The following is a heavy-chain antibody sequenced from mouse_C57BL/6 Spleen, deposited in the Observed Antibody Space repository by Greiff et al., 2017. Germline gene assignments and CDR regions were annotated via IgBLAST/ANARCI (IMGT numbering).Heavy chain of an antibody. CDR2: ISYDGSN. V-gene: IGHV3-6*01. D-gene: IGHD1-1*01. J-gene: IGHJ3*01. CDR3: ARERYYGSSPAWFAY. CDR1: GYSITSGYY. Sequence: EVQLVESGPGLVKPSQSLSLTCSVTGYSITSGYYWNWIRQFPGNKLEWMGYISYDGSNNYNPSLKNRISITRDTSKNQFFLKLNSVTTEDTATYYCARERYYGSSPAWFAYWGQGTLVTVSA.